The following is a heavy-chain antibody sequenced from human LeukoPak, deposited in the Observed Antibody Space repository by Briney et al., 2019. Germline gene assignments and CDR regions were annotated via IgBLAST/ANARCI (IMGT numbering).Heavy chain of an antibody. V-gene: IGHV3-7*01. Sequence: GGSLRLSCAASGFTFSSHWMSWVRQAPGKGLEWVANIKKDGSEKYYVDAVKGRFTISRDNAKNSLYLQMNSLRAEDTAVYYCARDLMAVTGTGDYWGQGTLVTVSS. CDR3: ARDLMAVTGTGDY. CDR2: IKKDGSEK. CDR1: GFTFSSHW. J-gene: IGHJ4*02. D-gene: IGHD6-19*01.